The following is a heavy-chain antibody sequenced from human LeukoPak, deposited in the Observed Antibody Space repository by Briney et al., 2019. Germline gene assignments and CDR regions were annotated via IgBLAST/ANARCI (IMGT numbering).Heavy chain of an antibody. D-gene: IGHD6-19*01. CDR2: ISYDGSSK. Sequence: GRSLRLSCAASGFTLSSYGMHWVRQAPGKGLEWVAVISYDGSSKYYADSVKGRFTISRDNSKNTLYLQMNSLRAEDTAVYYCAKDRPPLGIAVAGTLDYWGQGTLVTVSS. V-gene: IGHV3-30*18. CDR3: AKDRPPLGIAVAGTLDY. J-gene: IGHJ4*02. CDR1: GFTLSSYG.